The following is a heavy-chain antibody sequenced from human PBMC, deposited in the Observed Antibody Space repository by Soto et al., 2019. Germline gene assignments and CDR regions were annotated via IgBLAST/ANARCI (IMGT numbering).Heavy chain of an antibody. V-gene: IGHV3-23*01. J-gene: IGHJ6*03. CDR3: ARGYYYMDV. Sequence: EVQLLESGGGLVQPGGSLRLSCAASGLTFSSYAMNWVRQTPGRGLEWVSTITTSGASTYSADSVKGRFTISRDNSKNTLYLQMNSLRAEDTAVYYCARGYYYMDVWGKGTTVTVSS. CDR1: GLTFSSYA. CDR2: ITTSGAST.